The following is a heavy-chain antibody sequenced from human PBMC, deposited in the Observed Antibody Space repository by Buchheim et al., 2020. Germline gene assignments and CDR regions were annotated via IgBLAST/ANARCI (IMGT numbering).Heavy chain of an antibody. J-gene: IGHJ5*02. D-gene: IGHD1-7*01. CDR3: ARGSLGTGRRFDA. CDR1: GFRFSTFG. CDR2: IRGDGGIT. Sequence: EVQLFESGGDLVQPGGSLRLSCAASGFRFSTFGMSWVRQAAGKGLEWVSSIRGDGGITEYAGSVRGRFTVSRDNSRNTLFLQMNSLTGEDTAIYYCARGSLGTGRRFDAWGQGTL. V-gene: IGHV3-23*01.